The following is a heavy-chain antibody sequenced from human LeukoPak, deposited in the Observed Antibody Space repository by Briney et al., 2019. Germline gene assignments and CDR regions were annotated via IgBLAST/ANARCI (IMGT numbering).Heavy chain of an antibody. D-gene: IGHD6-13*01. J-gene: IGHJ4*02. V-gene: IGHV4-30-2*01. Sequence: KPSETLSLTCAVSGGSISSGGYSWSWIRQPPGKGLEWIGYIYHSGSTYYNPSLKSRVTISVDRSKNQFSLKLSSVTAADTAVYYCARGGRIAAADYWGQGTLVTVSS. CDR1: GGSISSGGYS. CDR3: ARGGRIAAADY. CDR2: IYHSGST.